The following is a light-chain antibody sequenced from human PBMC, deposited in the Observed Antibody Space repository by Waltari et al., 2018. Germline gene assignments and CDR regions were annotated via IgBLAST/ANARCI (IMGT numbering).Light chain of an antibody. CDR3: PQYGSSPPYT. Sequence: EIVLTQSPGTLSLSPGERGTLSCRASQSVSSSYLAWSQQKPGQAPRLLIYVASSRATGIPDRFSGSGSGTDFTLTISRLEPEDFAVYYCPQYGSSPPYTFGQGTKLEIK. CDR1: QSVSSSY. J-gene: IGKJ2*01. CDR2: VAS. V-gene: IGKV3-20*01.